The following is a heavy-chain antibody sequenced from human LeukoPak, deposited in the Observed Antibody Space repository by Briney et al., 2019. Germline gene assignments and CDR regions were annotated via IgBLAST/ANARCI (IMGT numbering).Heavy chain of an antibody. J-gene: IGHJ4*02. Sequence: GGSLRLSCAGSGFTFSNAWMSWFRKPQGKGREWFARIKSKTDGGTTDYAAPVKGRFTISRDDSKNTLYLQMNSLKTEDTAVYYCTTVSPVPAANSAHDWGQGTLVTVSS. CDR1: GFTFSNAW. V-gene: IGHV3-15*01. CDR3: TTVSPVPAANSAHD. CDR2: IKSKTDGGTT. D-gene: IGHD2-2*01.